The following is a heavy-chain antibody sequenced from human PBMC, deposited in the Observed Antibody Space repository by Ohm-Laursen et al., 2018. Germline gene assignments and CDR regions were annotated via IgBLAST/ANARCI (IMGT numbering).Heavy chain of an antibody. Sequence: SLRLSCSASGFTFSDYYMSWIRQAPGKGLEWVSYISSSGSTIYYADSVKGRFTISRDNAKNSLYLQMNSLRAEDTAVYYCARYYGGPHLIYWYFDLWGRGTLVTVSS. V-gene: IGHV3-11*01. J-gene: IGHJ2*01. D-gene: IGHD4-23*01. CDR1: GFTFSDYY. CDR3: ARYYGGPHLIYWYFDL. CDR2: ISSSGSTI.